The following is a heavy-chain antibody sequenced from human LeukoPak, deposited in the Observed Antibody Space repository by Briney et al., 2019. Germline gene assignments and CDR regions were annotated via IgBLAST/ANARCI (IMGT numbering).Heavy chain of an antibody. J-gene: IGHJ2*01. V-gene: IGHV3-30*02. CDR3: ASQGYSSSPRYWYFDL. Sequence: GGSLRLSCAASGFTFSSYGMHWVRQAPGKGLEWVAFIRYDGSNKYYADSVKGRFTISRDNSKNTLYLQMNSLRAEDTAEYYCASQGYSSSPRYWYFDLWGRGTLVTVSS. CDR1: GFTFSSYG. CDR2: IRYDGSNK. D-gene: IGHD6-6*01.